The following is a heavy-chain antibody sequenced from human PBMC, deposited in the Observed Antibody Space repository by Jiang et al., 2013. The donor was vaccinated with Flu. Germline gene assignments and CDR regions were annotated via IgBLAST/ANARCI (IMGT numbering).Heavy chain of an antibody. CDR3: AKLMDYFDSGGAFDI. CDR2: ISGGGDGT. Sequence: VQLLESGGGLVQPGGSLRLSCAASEFTFSSHAMSWVRQAPGKGLEWVSSISGGGDGTYYTDSVKGRFTISRDNSKNTLYLQMKSLRAEDTAVYYCAKLMDYFDSGGAFDIWGQGAMVTVSS. J-gene: IGHJ3*02. D-gene: IGHD3-22*01. V-gene: IGHV3-23*01. CDR1: EFTFSSHA.